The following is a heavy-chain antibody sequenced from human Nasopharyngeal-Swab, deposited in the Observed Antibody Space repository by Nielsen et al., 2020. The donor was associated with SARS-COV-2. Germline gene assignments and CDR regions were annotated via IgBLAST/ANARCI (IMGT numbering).Heavy chain of an antibody. J-gene: IGHJ6*02. CDR2: ISYDGSNK. Sequence: SCKASGGTFSSYAMHWVRQAPGKGLEWVAVISYDGSNKYYADSVKGRFTISRDNSKNTLYLQMNSLRAEDTAVYYCARSRYCSSTSCYYYYYGMDVWGQGTTVTVSS. D-gene: IGHD2-2*01. CDR1: GGTFSSYA. V-gene: IGHV3-30*04. CDR3: ARSRYCSSTSCYYYYYGMDV.